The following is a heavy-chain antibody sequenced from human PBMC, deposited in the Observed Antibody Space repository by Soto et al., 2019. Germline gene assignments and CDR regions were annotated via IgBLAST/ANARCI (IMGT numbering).Heavy chain of an antibody. Sequence: SETLSLTCTVSGGSISSGGYYWSWIRQHPGKGLEWIGYIYYSGSTYYNPSLKSRVTISVDTSKNQFSLKLSSVTAADTAVYYCARFSGGEGRNWFGPWGQGTLVTVSS. CDR1: GGSISSGGYY. CDR3: ARFSGGEGRNWFGP. V-gene: IGHV4-31*03. D-gene: IGHD6-25*01. J-gene: IGHJ5*02. CDR2: IYYSGST.